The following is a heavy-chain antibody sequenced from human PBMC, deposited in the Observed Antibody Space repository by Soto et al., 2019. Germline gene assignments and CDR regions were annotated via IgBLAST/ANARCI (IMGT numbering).Heavy chain of an antibody. CDR2: INHSGST. J-gene: IGHJ6*03. Sequence: SETQSLTCAVYGWSFSGYDWSWIRQPPGKGLEWIGEINHSGSTNYNPSLKSRVTISVDTSKNQFSLKLSSVTAADTAVYYCARGLDCSSTSCYSKPPYYYYYYMDVWGKGTTVTVSS. CDR1: GWSFSGYD. V-gene: IGHV4-34*01. D-gene: IGHD2-2*01. CDR3: ARGLDCSSTSCYSKPPYYYYYYMDV.